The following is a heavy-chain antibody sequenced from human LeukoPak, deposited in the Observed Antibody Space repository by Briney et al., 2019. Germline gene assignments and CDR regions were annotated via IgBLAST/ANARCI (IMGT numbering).Heavy chain of an antibody. CDR2: INGDVTTI. J-gene: IGHJ4*02. V-gene: IGHV3-74*03. CDR1: GFSIRDYW. Sequence: GGSLRLSCAASGFSIRDYWFHWVRQGPEKGLVWVSHINGDVTTITYADSVKGRFTISRDDAKNTVYLQVNSLRAEDTGVYYCARDKGGLGDYWGQGTLVTVSP. D-gene: IGHD2-15*01. CDR3: ARDKGGLGDY.